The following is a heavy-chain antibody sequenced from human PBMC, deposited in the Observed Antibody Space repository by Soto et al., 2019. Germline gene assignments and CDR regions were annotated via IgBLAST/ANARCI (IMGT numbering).Heavy chain of an antibody. V-gene: IGHV4-39*02. CDR2: IYYSGST. J-gene: IGHJ6*02. D-gene: IGHD6-19*01. CDR1: GGSIISSSYY. CDR3: AREEENSSGWSVYYYGMDV. Sequence: SETLSLTCTVAGGSIISSSYYWGWQRKPPGKGLEWIGSIYYSGSTYYNPSLKSRVTISVDTSKNQFSLKLSSVTAEDTAVYYCAREEENSSGWSVYYYGMDVWGQGTTVTVSS.